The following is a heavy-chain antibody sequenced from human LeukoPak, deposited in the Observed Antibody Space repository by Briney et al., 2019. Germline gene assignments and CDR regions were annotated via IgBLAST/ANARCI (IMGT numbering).Heavy chain of an antibody. CDR3: AREDHDYFAMDV. Sequence: TSETLSLTCTVSGGSINSGGYYWSWIRRHPGKGLEWLGYIYYRGNTHYNSSLKSRVTISVDTSKNQFSLKLNSVTAADSAVYYCAREDHDYFAMDVWGQGTTVTVSS. CDR2: IYYRGNT. CDR1: GGSINSGGYY. J-gene: IGHJ6*02. V-gene: IGHV4-31*03.